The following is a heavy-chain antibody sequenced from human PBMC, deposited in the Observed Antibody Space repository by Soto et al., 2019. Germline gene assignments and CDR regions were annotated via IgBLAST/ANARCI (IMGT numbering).Heavy chain of an antibody. D-gene: IGHD3-3*01. CDR3: AKDVLRLLDWLAFYGMDV. CDR1: GFTFSSYG. CDR2: ISYDGSNK. J-gene: IGHJ6*02. Sequence: QVQLVESGGGVVQPGRSLRLSCAASGFTFSSYGMHWVRQAPGKGLEWVAVISYDGSNKYYADYVKGRFTISRDNSKNTLYLQMNSLRAEDTSVYYCAKDVLRLLDWLAFYGMDVWGQGTTVTVSS. V-gene: IGHV3-30*18.